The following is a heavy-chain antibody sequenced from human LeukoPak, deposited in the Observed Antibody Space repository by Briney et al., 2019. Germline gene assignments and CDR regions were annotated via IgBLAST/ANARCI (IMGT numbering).Heavy chain of an antibody. Sequence: SETLSLTCTVSGGSISSYYWSWIRQPPGKGLEWIGYIYYSGSTYYNPSLKSRVTISVDTPKNQFSLKLSSVTAADTAVYYCAIIPTGDSEAFDIWGQGTMVTVSS. V-gene: IGHV4-59*04. J-gene: IGHJ3*02. CDR3: AIIPTGDSEAFDI. CDR1: GGSISSYY. D-gene: IGHD7-27*01. CDR2: IYYSGST.